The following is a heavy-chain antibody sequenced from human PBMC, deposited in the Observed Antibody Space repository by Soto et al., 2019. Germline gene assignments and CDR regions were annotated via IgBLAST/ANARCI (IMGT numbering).Heavy chain of an antibody. CDR1: GGSISSSRCH. CDR2: INNSGTT. J-gene: IGHJ6*02. V-gene: IGHV4-39*01. D-gene: IGHD3-10*01. Sequence: PSETLSLTCTVSGGSISSSRCHWGWIRQAPGKGLEWIGSINNSGTTFYNPSLKSRVTLSVDTSKNQFALKLSSVTAAATAVYYCTTQGFGGLHGLVEVWGQGTTVTVSS. CDR3: TTQGFGGLHGLVEV.